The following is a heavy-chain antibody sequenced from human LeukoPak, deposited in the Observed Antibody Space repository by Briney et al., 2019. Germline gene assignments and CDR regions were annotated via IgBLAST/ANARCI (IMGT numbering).Heavy chain of an antibody. Sequence: PGGSLRLSRAASGFTFDDYGMSWVRQAPGKGLEWVSSINWNGGSTGYADSVKGRFTISRDNAKNSLYLQMNSLRVEDTALYYCARESLVDYNFYYMDVWGKGTTVTVSS. CDR2: INWNGGST. V-gene: IGHV3-20*04. J-gene: IGHJ6*03. D-gene: IGHD1-26*01. CDR1: GFTFDDYG. CDR3: ARESLVDYNFYYMDV.